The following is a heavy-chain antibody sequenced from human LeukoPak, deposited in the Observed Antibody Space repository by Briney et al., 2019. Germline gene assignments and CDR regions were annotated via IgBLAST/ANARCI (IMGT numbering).Heavy chain of an antibody. D-gene: IGHD6-19*01. J-gene: IGHJ3*02. CDR2: IIPILGIA. CDR1: GGTFSSYT. Sequence: SVKVSCKASGGTFSSYTISWVRQAPGQGLEWMGRIIPILGIANYAQKFQGRVTITADESTSTAYMELSSLRSEDTAVYYCARDRPYYSSGWLDAFDIWGQGTMVTVSS. CDR3: ARDRPYYSSGWLDAFDI. V-gene: IGHV1-69*04.